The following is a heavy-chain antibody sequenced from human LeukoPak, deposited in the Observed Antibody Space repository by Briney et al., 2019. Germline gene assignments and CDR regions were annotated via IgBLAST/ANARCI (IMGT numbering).Heavy chain of an antibody. V-gene: IGHV3-23*01. CDR1: GFTLSTYA. CDR3: AKGPVFDWLVEGYGMDV. Sequence: GGSLRLSCAASGFTLSTYAMSWVRQAQGKGLEWVSGISADGESTYYADSVKGRFTISRVNSKNTLVPQMRSLRAEGTAAYFCAKGPVFDWLVEGYGMDVWGEGNTV. J-gene: IGHJ6*01. CDR2: ISADGEST. D-gene: IGHD3-9*01.